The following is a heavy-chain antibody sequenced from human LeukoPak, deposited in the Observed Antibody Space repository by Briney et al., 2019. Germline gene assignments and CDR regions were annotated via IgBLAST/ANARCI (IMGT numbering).Heavy chain of an antibody. J-gene: IGHJ6*02. CDR2: INHSGST. V-gene: IGHV4-31*03. CDR1: GGSISSGGYY. Sequence: QTLSLTCTVSGGSISSGGYYWSWLRQHPGTGLEWIGEINHSGSTNYNPSLKSRVTISVDTSKNQFSLKLSSVTAADTAVYYCARDSSQGHYYYGMDVWGQGTTVTVSS. CDR3: ARDSSQGHYYYGMDV.